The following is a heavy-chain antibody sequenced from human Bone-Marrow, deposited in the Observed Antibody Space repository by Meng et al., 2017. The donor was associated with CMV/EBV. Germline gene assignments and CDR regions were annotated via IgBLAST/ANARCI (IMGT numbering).Heavy chain of an antibody. CDR3: ARTYCSSTSCYYYYGMDI. D-gene: IGHD2-2*01. Sequence: SETLSLTCTVSGGSISSYYWSWIRQPPGKGLEWIGYIYYSGSTNYNPSLKSRVTISVDTSKNQFSLKLSSVTAADTAVYYCARTYCSSTSCYYYYGMDICGQGTTVTVSS. CDR1: GGSISSYY. CDR2: IYYSGST. J-gene: IGHJ6*02. V-gene: IGHV4-59*01.